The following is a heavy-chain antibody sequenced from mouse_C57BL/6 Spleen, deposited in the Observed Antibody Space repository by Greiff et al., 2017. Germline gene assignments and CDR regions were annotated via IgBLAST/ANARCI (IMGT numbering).Heavy chain of an antibody. V-gene: IGHV1-64*01. D-gene: IGHD1-1*02. CDR1: GYTFTSYW. CDR2: IHPNSGST. Sequence: QVQLMQPGAELVKPGASVKLSCKASGYTFTSYWMHWVKQRPGQGLEWIGMIHPNSGSTNYNEKFKSKATLTVDKSSSTAYMQLSSLTSEDSAVYYCASGGNYVCAYWGQGTLVTVSA. J-gene: IGHJ3*01. CDR3: ASGGNYVCAY.